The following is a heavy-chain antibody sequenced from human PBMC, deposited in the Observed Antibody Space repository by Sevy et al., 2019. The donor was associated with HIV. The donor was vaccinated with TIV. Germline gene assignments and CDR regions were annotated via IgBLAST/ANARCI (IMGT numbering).Heavy chain of an antibody. CDR3: NRDDCSGVSCYSTFDYHYGMDV. V-gene: IGHV3-15*07. D-gene: IGHD2-15*01. Sequence: GGSLRLSCGASGFTFNQAWMDWVRQAPGKGLEWVGRIKSKTDGGTTDYAAPVKGRFTISRDDSKNTLYLQMNSLKTEDTAVYYCNRDDCSGVSCYSTFDYHYGMDVWGQGTTVTVSS. CDR2: IKSKTDGGTT. CDR1: GFTFNQAW. J-gene: IGHJ6*02.